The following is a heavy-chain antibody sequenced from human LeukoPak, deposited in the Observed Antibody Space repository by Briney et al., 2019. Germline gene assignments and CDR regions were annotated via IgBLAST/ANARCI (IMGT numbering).Heavy chain of an antibody. D-gene: IGHD3-3*01. CDR2: IYYSGST. J-gene: IGHJ6*03. Sequence: SETLSLTCTVSGGSISSYYWSWIRQPPGKGLEWIGYIYYSGSTNYNPSLKRRVTISADTSKNQFSLKLSSVTAADTAVYYCARAYYDFWSGYYYYYYYYMDVWGKGTTVTVSS. CDR1: GGSISSYY. CDR3: ARAYYDFWSGYYYYYYYYMDV. V-gene: IGHV4-59*08.